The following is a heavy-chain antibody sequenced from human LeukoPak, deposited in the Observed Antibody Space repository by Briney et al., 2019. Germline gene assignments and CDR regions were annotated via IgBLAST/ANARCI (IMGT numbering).Heavy chain of an antibody. CDR2: MNPNSGNT. V-gene: IGHV1-8*01. J-gene: IGHJ4*02. CDR3: ARGLKYDILTGYYNYLPDY. D-gene: IGHD3-9*01. Sequence: ASVKVSCKASGYTFTSYDINWVRQATGQGLEWMGWMNPNSGNTGYAQKFQGRVTMTRNTSISTAYVELSSLRSEDTAVYYCARGLKYDILTGYYNYLPDYWGQGTLVTVSS. CDR1: GYTFTSYD.